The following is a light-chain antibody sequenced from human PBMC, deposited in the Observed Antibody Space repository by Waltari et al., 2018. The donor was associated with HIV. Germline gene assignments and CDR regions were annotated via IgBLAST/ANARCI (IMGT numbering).Light chain of an antibody. J-gene: IGKJ1*01. Sequence: EIVLTQSPATLSLSPGERATLSSRASQSVSTYLAWYQQKPGQAPRLLSYDASNRATGIPARFSGSGSGTDFTLTISSLEPEDFAVYYCQLRSNWPPTLTFGQGTKVEIK. CDR3: QLRSNWPPTLT. CDR1: QSVSTY. CDR2: DAS. V-gene: IGKV3-11*01.